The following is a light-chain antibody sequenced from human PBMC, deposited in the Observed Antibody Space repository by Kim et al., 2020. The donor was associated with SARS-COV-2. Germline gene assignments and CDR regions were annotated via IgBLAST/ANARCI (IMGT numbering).Light chain of an antibody. V-gene: IGLV2-11*01. CDR3: CSYAGSYTFEV. CDR1: SSDVGGYNY. Sequence: QSALTQPRSVSGSPGQSVTISCTGTSSDVGGYNYVSWYQQHPGKAPKLMIYDVSKRPSGVPDRFSGSKSGNTASLTISGLQAEDEADYYCCSYAGSYTFEVFGTGTKFTVL. CDR2: DVS. J-gene: IGLJ1*01.